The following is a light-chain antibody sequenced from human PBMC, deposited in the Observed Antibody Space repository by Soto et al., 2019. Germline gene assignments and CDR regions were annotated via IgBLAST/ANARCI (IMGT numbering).Light chain of an antibody. CDR2: SAS. J-gene: IGKJ2*01. V-gene: IGKV3-15*01. CDR3: QQCDNWPAYT. Sequence: EIVMTQSPATLSVSPGERATLSCRASQSVGSNLAWYQQKPGQAPRLLIYSASTRATGIPARFSGSASGTEFTLTVSSLQSVDFTVYYCQQCDNWPAYTFGQGTKLEIK. CDR1: QSVGSN.